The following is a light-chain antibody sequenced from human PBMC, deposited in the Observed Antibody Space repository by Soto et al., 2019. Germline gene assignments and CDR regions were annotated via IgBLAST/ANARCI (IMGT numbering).Light chain of an antibody. CDR1: SSDVGGYNY. Sequence: QSALTQPASVSGSPGQSITISCTGNSSDVGGYNYVSWYQQHPGKAPKLMIYEVSNRPSGVSNRFSGSKSGNTASLTISGLQAEDEADYYCSSYTSSSTRSVVFGGGTKVTVL. CDR3: SSYTSSSTRSVV. V-gene: IGLV2-14*01. J-gene: IGLJ2*01. CDR2: EVS.